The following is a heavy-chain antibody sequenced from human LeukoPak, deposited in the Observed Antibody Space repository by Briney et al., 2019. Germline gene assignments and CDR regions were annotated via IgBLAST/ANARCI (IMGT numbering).Heavy chain of an antibody. V-gene: IGHV1-46*01. CDR3: FGELYISGLGLGAFDI. J-gene: IGHJ3*02. Sequence: GASVKVSCKASGYTFTSYYMHWVRQAPGQGLEWMGIINPSGGSTSYAQKFQGRVTMTRDTSTSTVYMELSSLRSEDTAVYYCFGELYISGLGLGAFDIWGQGTMVTVSS. CDR2: INPSGGST. CDR1: GYTFTSYY. D-gene: IGHD3-10*01.